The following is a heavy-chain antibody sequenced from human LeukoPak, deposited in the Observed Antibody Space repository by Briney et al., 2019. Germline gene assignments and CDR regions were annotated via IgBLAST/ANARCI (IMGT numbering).Heavy chain of an antibody. V-gene: IGHV4-59*08. CDR3: AGYRISVAGSFDY. Sequence: SETLSLTCTVSGGSISSYYWSWIRQPPGKGLEWIGYIYYSGSTNYNPSLKSRVTISVDTSKNQFSLNLRSVTAADTAVYYCAGYRISVAGSFDYWGQGTLVTVSS. J-gene: IGHJ4*02. D-gene: IGHD6-19*01. CDR1: GGSISSYY. CDR2: IYYSGST.